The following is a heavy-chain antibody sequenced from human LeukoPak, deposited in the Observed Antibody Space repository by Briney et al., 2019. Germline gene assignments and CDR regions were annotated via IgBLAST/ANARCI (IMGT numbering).Heavy chain of an antibody. D-gene: IGHD3-22*01. CDR1: GFTFSSYW. CDR3: ATANTYYYDSSGYSST. CDR2: INGDGGST. V-gene: IGHV3-74*01. J-gene: IGHJ5*02. Sequence: GGSLRLSCAASGFTFSSYWMHWVRQAPGKGLVWVSRINGDGGSTNYADSVKGRLTISRDNAKSTLYLQMNSLRAEETAVYYRATANTYYYDSSGYSSTWGQGNLVTVSS.